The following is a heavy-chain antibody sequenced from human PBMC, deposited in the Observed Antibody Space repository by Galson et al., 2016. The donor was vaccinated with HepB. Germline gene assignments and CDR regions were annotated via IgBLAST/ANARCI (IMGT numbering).Heavy chain of an antibody. J-gene: IGHJ6*02. CDR1: GFTFSSFS. Sequence: SLRLSCAASGFTFSSFSMNWVRQAPGEGLEWLAYISSGSRPIYYADSVTGRFTISRDNAKNSLYLQMNRLTDEDTAVYYCARDVDSSGSMDVWGQGATVTVSS. V-gene: IGHV3-48*02. D-gene: IGHD3-22*01. CDR3: ARDVDSSGSMDV. CDR2: ISSGSRPI.